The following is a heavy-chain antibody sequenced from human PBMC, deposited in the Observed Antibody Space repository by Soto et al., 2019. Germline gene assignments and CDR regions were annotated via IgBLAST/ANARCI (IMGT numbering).Heavy chain of an antibody. CDR1: GGSISSSSYC. D-gene: IGHD3-10*01. Sequence: SETLSLTCTVSGGSISSSSYCWGWIRQPPGKGLEWIGSIYYSGSTYYNPSLKSRVTISVDTSKNQFSLKLSSVTAADTAVYYCARLQLLWFGELLSGFGPSPFDYWGQG. V-gene: IGHV4-39*01. J-gene: IGHJ4*02. CDR3: ARLQLLWFGELLSGFGPSPFDY. CDR2: IYYSGST.